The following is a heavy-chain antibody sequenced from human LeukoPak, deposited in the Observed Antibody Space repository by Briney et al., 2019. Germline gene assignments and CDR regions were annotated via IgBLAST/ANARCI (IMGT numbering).Heavy chain of an antibody. Sequence: GGSLRLSCAASGFTFSSYGMSWVRQAPGKGLEWVSAISGSGGSTYYADSVKGRFTISRDNSKNTLYLQMNSLRAEDTAVYYCAKDRVAGTEGSYYYGMDVWGQGTTVTVSS. V-gene: IGHV3-23*01. CDR2: ISGSGGST. J-gene: IGHJ6*02. D-gene: IGHD6-19*01. CDR1: GFTFSSYG. CDR3: AKDRVAGTEGSYYYGMDV.